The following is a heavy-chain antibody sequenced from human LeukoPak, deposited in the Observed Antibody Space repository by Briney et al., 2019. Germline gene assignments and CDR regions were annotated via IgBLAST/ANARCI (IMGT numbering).Heavy chain of an antibody. CDR2: INPNSGGT. Sequence: ASVKVSCKASGYTFTSYYMHWVRQAPGQGLEWMGWINPNSGGTNYAQKFQGRVTMTRDTSISTAYMELSRLRSDDTAVYYCARENFIFGVVMRSNAFDIWGQGTMVTVSS. D-gene: IGHD3-3*02. J-gene: IGHJ3*02. CDR1: GYTFTSYY. CDR3: ARENFIFGVVMRSNAFDI. V-gene: IGHV1-2*02.